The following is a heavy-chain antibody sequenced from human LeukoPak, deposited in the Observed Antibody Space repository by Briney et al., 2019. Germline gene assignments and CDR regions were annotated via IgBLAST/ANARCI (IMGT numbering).Heavy chain of an antibody. Sequence: GASVKVSCKASGGTFSSYAISWVRQAPGQGLEWMGGIIPIFGTANYAQKFQGRVTITTDESTSTAYMELSSLRSEDTAVYYCARGGRCSSTSCYLGSYYYYYGMDVWGQGTTVTVSS. V-gene: IGHV1-69*05. CDR3: ARGGRCSSTSCYLGSYYYYYGMDV. J-gene: IGHJ6*02. CDR2: IIPIFGTA. D-gene: IGHD2-2*01. CDR1: GGTFSSYA.